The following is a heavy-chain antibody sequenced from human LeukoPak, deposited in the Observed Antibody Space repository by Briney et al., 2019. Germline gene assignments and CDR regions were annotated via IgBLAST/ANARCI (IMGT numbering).Heavy chain of an antibody. CDR2: IYYSGTT. Sequence: KPSETLPLTCTVSGGSISSSSYYWDWIRQPPGKGLEWIGTIYYSGTTYYNPSLKSRVTISVDTSRNQFSLKLSSVTATDTAVYYCARLIGDDAFDIWGQGTMVTVSS. J-gene: IGHJ3*02. CDR3: ARLIGDDAFDI. CDR1: GGSISSSSYY. V-gene: IGHV4-39*01. D-gene: IGHD2-21*02.